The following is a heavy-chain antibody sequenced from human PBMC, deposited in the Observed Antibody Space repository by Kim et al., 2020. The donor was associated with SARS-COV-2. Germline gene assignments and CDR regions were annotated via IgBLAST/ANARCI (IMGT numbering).Heavy chain of an antibody. CDR1: GGSISSYY. CDR3: ARLGVDIVAELGDWFDP. V-gene: IGHV4-59*08. CDR2: IYYSGST. J-gene: IGHJ5*02. D-gene: IGHD5-12*01. Sequence: SETLSLTCTVSGGSISSYYWSWIRQPPGKGLEWIGYIYYSGSTNYNPSLKSRVTISVDTSKNQFSLKLSSVTAADTAVYYCARLGVDIVAELGDWFDPWGQGTLVTVSS.